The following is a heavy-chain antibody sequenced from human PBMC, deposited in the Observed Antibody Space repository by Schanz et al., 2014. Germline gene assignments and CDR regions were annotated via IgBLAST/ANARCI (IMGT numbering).Heavy chain of an antibody. J-gene: IGHJ4*02. CDR3: ARAHGNNWYGKGLDY. V-gene: IGHV3-23*04. Sequence: VQLVESGGGVVQPGRSLRLSCAASGFTFSSYAMSWVRQAPGKGLEWVSTISASGGSTYYADSVKGRFTISRDNSENTLYLQMNSLRADDTAVYFCARAHGNNWYGKGLDYWGQGTQVTVSS. CDR2: ISASGGST. CDR1: GFTFSSYA. D-gene: IGHD1-1*01.